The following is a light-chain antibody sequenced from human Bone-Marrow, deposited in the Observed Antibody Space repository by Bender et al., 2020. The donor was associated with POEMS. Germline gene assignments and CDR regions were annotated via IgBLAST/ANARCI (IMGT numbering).Light chain of an antibody. CDR3: SSYTAGSTWV. CDR1: DRDVGGYDY. CDR2: GFN. J-gene: IGLJ3*02. Sequence: QSALTQPASVSGSPGQSITISCTGTDRDVGGYDYVSWYQQHPGKAPKLILYGFNSRPSGVSNRFSGSKSGNRASLTISGLQAEDEANYFCSSYTAGSTWVFGGGTKVTVL. V-gene: IGLV2-14*03.